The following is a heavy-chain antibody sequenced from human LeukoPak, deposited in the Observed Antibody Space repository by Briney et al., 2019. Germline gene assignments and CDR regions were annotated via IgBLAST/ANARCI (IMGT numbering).Heavy chain of an antibody. Sequence: GGSLRLSCAASGFTFSSYAMHWVRQAPGKGLEWVAVISYDGSNKYYADSVKGRFTISRDNSKNTLYLQMNSLRAEDTAVYYCASGSPMGDFWSGYYPDYWGQGTLVTVSS. CDR2: ISYDGSNK. J-gene: IGHJ4*02. CDR1: GFTFSSYA. CDR3: ASGSPMGDFWSGYYPDY. D-gene: IGHD3-3*01. V-gene: IGHV3-30-3*01.